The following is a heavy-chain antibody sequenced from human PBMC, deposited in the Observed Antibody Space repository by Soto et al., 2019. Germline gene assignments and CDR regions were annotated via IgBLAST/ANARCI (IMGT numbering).Heavy chain of an antibody. V-gene: IGHV3-23*01. CDR2: ISGSGGST. J-gene: IGHJ4*02. CDR1: GFTLRSYA. D-gene: IGHD3-10*01. CDR3: AKVAYGSGSYYDY. Sequence: GGSLRLSCAASGFTLRSYAMSWVRQAPGKGLEWVSAISGSGGSTYYADSVKGRFTISRDNSKNTLYLQMNSLRAEDTAVYYCAKVAYGSGSYYDYWGQGTLVTVSS.